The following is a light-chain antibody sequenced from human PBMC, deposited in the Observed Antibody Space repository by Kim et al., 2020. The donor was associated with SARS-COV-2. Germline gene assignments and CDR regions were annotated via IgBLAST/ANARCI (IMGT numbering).Light chain of an antibody. CDR2: QDK. CDR3: QAWDTTVV. CDR1: QLGDKY. Sequence: VAVSPGQAASITCSGDQLGDKYVCWYQQKPGTSPVLVIYQDKNRPSGIPERFSGSNSGNTATLTISGTQAMDEADYYCQAWDTTVVFGGGTQLTVL. J-gene: IGLJ2*01. V-gene: IGLV3-1*01.